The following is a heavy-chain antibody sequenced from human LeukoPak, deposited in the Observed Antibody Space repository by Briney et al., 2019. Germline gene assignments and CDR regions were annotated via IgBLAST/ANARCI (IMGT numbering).Heavy chain of an antibody. D-gene: IGHD4-17*01. J-gene: IGHJ5*02. V-gene: IGHV3-23*01. CDR2: ITAGHYPT. CDR3: TKDPNGDYVGAFDP. CDR1: GFSFSSFA. Sequence: TGGSLRLSCAASGFSFSSFAMTWVRQAPGKGLEWVSSITAGHYPTYNIDSVKGRFTISRDNSKNTLYLQMNSLRADDTAVYYCTKDPNGDYVGAFDPWGQGTLVTVSS.